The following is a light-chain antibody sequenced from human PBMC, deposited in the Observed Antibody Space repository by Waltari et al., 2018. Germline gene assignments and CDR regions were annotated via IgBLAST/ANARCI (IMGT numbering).Light chain of an antibody. CDR1: SSDVGAYNY. CDR3: SSSTSSTTRV. CDR2: DVR. V-gene: IGLV2-14*03. J-gene: IGLJ3*02. Sequence: QSALTQPASVSASPGQSITISCTGTSSDVGAYNYVSWYQQHPGKTPKLIIYDVRIRPSGDTNRFAGSKPGNTASLTISGLQADDEADYYCSSSTSSTTRVFGGGTRLTVL.